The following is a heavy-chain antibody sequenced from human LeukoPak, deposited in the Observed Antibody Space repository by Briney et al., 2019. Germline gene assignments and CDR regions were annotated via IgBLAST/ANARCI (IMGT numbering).Heavy chain of an antibody. Sequence: PSETLSLTCTVSGGSISSGSYYWSWIRQPAGKGLEWIGRIYTSGSTNYNPSLKSRVTISVDTSKNQFSLKLSSVTAADTAVYYCAIQGALEMATIKKGVFDYWGQGTLVTVSS. V-gene: IGHV4-61*02. CDR2: IYTSGST. D-gene: IGHD5-24*01. CDR3: AIQGALEMATIKKGVFDY. J-gene: IGHJ4*02. CDR1: GGSISSGSYY.